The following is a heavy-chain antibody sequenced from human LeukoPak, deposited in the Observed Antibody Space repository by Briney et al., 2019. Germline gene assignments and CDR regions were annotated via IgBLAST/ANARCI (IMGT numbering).Heavy chain of an antibody. V-gene: IGHV3-30*07. Sequence: GRSLILSCAASGFTSNDYSIHWVRRAPGKGLEWVAVISHHGWNIHYADSVKGRFTISRDNSKTTVFLQMNSLRAEDTAVYYCARDSLIGKWGQGTLVTVSS. J-gene: IGHJ4*02. CDR1: GFTSNDYS. CDR3: ARDSLIGK. CDR2: ISHHGWNI.